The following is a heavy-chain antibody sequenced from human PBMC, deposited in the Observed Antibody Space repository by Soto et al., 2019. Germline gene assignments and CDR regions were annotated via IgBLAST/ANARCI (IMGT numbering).Heavy chain of an antibody. CDR3: AKGTDIVVVPDAFDI. CDR2: IWYDGSNK. J-gene: IGHJ3*02. D-gene: IGHD2-2*01. Sequence: SLRLSCAASGFTFSSYGMHWVRQAPGKGLEWVAVIWYDGSNKYYADSVKGRFTISRDNSKNTLYLQMNSLRAEDTAVYYCAKGTDIVVVPDAFDIWGQGTMVTVSS. V-gene: IGHV3-33*06. CDR1: GFTFSSYG.